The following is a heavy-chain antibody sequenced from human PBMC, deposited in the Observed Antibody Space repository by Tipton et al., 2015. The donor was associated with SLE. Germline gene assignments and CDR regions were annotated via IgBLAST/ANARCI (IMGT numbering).Heavy chain of an antibody. Sequence: QLVQSGAEVKKPGASVKVSCKASGYTFTSYCITWVRQAPGQGLEWMGWISGYNGNTNYAQKLQGRVTMTTDTSTSTAYMELRSLRSDVTAVYYCAGRGAWHLYTYMDFWGKGTSVPVS. CDR3: AGRGAWHLYTYMDF. CDR2: ISGYNGNT. D-gene: IGHD3-16*01. CDR1: GYTFTSYC. J-gene: IGHJ6*03. V-gene: IGHV1-18*01.